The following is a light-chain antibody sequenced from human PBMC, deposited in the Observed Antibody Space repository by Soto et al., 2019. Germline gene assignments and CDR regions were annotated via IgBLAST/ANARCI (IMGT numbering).Light chain of an antibody. CDR3: CSDAGSSTHVV. Sequence: QSALTQPASVSGSPGQSITISCTGTSSDVGSYNLVSWYQQHPGKAPKLMIYDVSKRPSGVSNRFSGSKSGNTASLTISGLHAEDEAYYYCCSDAGSSTHVVFGGGTKLTVL. CDR1: SSDVGSYNL. CDR2: DVS. V-gene: IGLV2-23*02. J-gene: IGLJ2*01.